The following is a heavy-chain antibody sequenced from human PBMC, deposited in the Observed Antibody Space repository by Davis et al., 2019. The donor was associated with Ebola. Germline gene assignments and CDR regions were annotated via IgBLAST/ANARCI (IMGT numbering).Heavy chain of an antibody. Sequence: GESLKISCAASGFTFSSYGMHWVRQAPGKGLEWVAFIRYDGSNKYYADSVKGRFTISRDNSKNTLYLQMNSLRAEDTAVYYCAKDKISIAVAGENYFDYWGQGTLVTVSS. CDR3: AKDKISIAVAGENYFDY. CDR1: GFTFSSYG. CDR2: IRYDGSNK. J-gene: IGHJ4*02. D-gene: IGHD6-19*01. V-gene: IGHV3-30*02.